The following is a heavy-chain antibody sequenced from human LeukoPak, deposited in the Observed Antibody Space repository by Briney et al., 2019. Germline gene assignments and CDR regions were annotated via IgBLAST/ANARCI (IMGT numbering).Heavy chain of an antibody. D-gene: IGHD2-2*01. CDR1: GFTFSSYS. J-gene: IGHJ4*02. CDR3: ARSQGYCSSTSCPGEYFDY. CDR2: ISSCSSTI. V-gene: IGHV3-48*01. Sequence: GGSLRLSCAASGFTFSSYSMNWVRQAPGKGLEWVSYISSCSSTIYYADSVKGRFTISRDNAKNSLYLQMNSLRAEDTAVYYCARSQGYCSSTSCPGEYFDYWGQGTLVTVSS.